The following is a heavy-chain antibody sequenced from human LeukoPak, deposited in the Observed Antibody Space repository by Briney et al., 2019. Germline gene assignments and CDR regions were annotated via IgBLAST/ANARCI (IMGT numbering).Heavy chain of an antibody. CDR2: IYPGDSDT. CDR1: GYSFTSYW. Sequence: LGESLKISCRGSGYSFTSYWIGWVRQMPGKGLEWMGIIYPGDSDTRYSPSFQGQVTISADKSISTAYLQWSSLKASDTAMYCCARRSYYYGSGSYSYFDYWGQGTLVTVSS. V-gene: IGHV5-51*01. D-gene: IGHD3-10*01. CDR3: ARRSYYYGSGSYSYFDY. J-gene: IGHJ4*02.